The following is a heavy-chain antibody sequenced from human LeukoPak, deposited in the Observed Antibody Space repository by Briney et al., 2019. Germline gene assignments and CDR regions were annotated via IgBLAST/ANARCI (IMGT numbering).Heavy chain of an antibody. Sequence: GRSLRLSCAASGFTFSSYGMHWVRQAPGKGLEWVAVISYDGSNKYYADSVKGRFTISRDNSKNTLYLQMNSLRAEDTAVYYCAKGMGSYPYYYGMDVWGKGTTVTVSS. D-gene: IGHD3-16*02. CDR2: ISYDGSNK. V-gene: IGHV3-30*18. CDR3: AKGMGSYPYYYGMDV. J-gene: IGHJ6*04. CDR1: GFTFSSYG.